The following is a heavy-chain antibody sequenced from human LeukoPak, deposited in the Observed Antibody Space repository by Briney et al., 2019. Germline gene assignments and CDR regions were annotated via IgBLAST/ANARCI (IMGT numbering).Heavy chain of an antibody. CDR3: AKTWDCNTNCYRSFDY. Sequence: GGSLRLSCAASGFSLSLYTMNWVRQAPGKGLEWVSFMSGGGSSISYADSVKGRFTVSRDDAKTTLFLQMNSLRAEDTAVYYCAKTWDCNTNCYRSFDYWGQGTLVTVSS. J-gene: IGHJ4*02. D-gene: IGHD2-2*02. CDR1: GFSLSLYT. CDR2: MSGGGSSI. V-gene: IGHV3-21*01.